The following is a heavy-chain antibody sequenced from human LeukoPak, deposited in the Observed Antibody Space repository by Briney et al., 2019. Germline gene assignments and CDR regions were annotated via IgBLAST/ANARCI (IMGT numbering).Heavy chain of an antibody. CDR3: ARDINGYYYDSHGYYPTDL. V-gene: IGHV1-18*01. J-gene: IGHJ5*02. CDR1: GYIFTSYG. Sequence: ASVKVSCKASGYIFTSYGISWVRQAPGQGLEWMGLISVYNGNTNYPQRLQGRVTMTTDTSTTTAYMELRSLRSDDTAAYYCARDINGYYYDSHGYYPTDLWGQGTLVTVSS. D-gene: IGHD3-22*01. CDR2: ISVYNGNT.